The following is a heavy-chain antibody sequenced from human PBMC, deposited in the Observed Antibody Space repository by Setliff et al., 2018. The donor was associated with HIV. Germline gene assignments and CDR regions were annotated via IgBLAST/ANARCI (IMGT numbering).Heavy chain of an antibody. J-gene: IGHJ6*04. CDR2: VYHSGAT. Sequence: SETLSLTCNVSGDSVSGSNWWTWVRRSPQKGLEWIGEVYHSGATNYNPSLKSRVAMSVDKSENQFSLRLNSVTAADTAVYYCARGREVIRDTYYSYFYMDAWSRGTPVTVSS. CDR1: GDSVSGSNW. CDR3: ARGREVIRDTYYSYFYMDA. V-gene: IGHV4-4*02. D-gene: IGHD3-22*01.